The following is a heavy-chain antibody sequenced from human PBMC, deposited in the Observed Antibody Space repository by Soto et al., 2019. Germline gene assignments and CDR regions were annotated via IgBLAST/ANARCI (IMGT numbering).Heavy chain of an antibody. V-gene: IGHV4-30-2*01. J-gene: IGHJ3*02. CDR1: GGSISSGGYS. D-gene: IGHD5-18*01. CDR3: ATEGIQPGGGLLAFDI. CDR2: IYHSGST. Sequence: QLQLQESGSGLVKPSQTLSLTCAVSGGSISSGGYSWSWIRQPPGKGLEWIGYIYHSGSTYYNPSLKSRVTISVDRSKNQFSLKLSSVTAADTAVYYCATEGIQPGGGLLAFDIWGQGTMVTVSS.